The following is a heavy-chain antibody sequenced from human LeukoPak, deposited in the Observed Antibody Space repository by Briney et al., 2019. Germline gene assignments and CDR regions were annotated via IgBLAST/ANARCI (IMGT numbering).Heavy chain of an antibody. J-gene: IGHJ5*02. CDR2: INHSGST. CDR1: GGSFSDYY. V-gene: IGHV4-34*01. Sequence: PSETLSLTCGVYGGSFSDYYWSWIRQPPGKGLEWIGEINHSGSTNYNPSLKSRVTISVDTSKNQFSLKLSSVTAADTAVYYCARGRLRSRFDPWGQGTLVTVSS. D-gene: IGHD2-15*01. CDR3: ARGRLRSRFDP.